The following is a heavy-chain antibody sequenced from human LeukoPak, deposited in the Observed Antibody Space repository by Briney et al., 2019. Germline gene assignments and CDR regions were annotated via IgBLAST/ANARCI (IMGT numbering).Heavy chain of an antibody. CDR2: IYHSGST. CDR1: GYSISSGYY. D-gene: IGHD3-22*01. J-gene: IGHJ3*02. CDR3: AGHDYYDSSGYYYSHAFDI. Sequence: SETLSLTCAVSGYSISSGYYWGWIRQPPGKGLEWIGSIYHSGSTYYNPSLKSRVTISVDTSKNQFSLKLSSVTAADTAVYYCAGHDYYDSSGYYYSHAFDIWGQGTMVTVSS. V-gene: IGHV4-38-2*01.